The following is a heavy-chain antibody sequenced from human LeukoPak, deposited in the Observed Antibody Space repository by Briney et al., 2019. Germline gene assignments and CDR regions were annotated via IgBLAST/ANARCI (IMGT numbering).Heavy chain of an antibody. CDR3: ATSTYYYDSHCYTKHYHDY. CDR2: ISDSGST. D-gene: IGHD3-22*01. V-gene: IGHV4-59*02. CDR1: GGFVSSDY. J-gene: IGHJ4*02. Sequence: SETLSLTCTVSGGFVSSDYWNWLRQPPGKGLEWIGAISDSGSTNYNPSLKSRVTVSKDTPKNQLSLKLTSVTAADTAVYYCATSTYYYDSHCYTKHYHDYWGQGTLVTVSS.